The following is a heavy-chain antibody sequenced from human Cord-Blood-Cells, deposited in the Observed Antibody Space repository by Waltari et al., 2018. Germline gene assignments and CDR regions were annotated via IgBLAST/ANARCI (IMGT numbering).Heavy chain of an antibody. J-gene: IGHJ4*02. CDR2: INHSGST. D-gene: IGHD2-2*01. V-gene: IGHV4-34*01. CDR1: GGSFSGYY. Sequence: QAQLQQWGAGLLKPSETLSLTCAVYGGSFSGYYWSWIRQPPGKGLEWIGEINHSGSTNYNPSLKSRVTISGDTSKSQFSLKLSSVTAADTAVYYCARAVGGGYCRSTSCYYFDYWGQGTLVTVSS. CDR3: ARAVGGGYCRSTSCYYFDY.